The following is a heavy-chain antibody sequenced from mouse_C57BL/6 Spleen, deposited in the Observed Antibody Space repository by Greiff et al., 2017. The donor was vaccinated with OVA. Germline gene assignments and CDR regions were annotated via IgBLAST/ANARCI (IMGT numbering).Heavy chain of an antibody. D-gene: IGHD2-3*01. J-gene: IGHJ3*01. CDR3: ARSMNYDGYYPFAY. Sequence: QVQLKESGAELVRPGASVKLSCKASGYTFTDYYINWVKQRPGQGLEWIARIYPGSGNTYYNEKFKGKATLTAEKSSSTAYMQLSSLTSEDSAVYFCARSMNYDGYYPFAYWGQGTLVTVSA. V-gene: IGHV1-76*01. CDR2: IYPGSGNT. CDR1: GYTFTDYY.